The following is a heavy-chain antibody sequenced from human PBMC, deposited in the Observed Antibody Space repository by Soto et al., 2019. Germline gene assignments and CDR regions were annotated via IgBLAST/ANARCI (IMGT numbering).Heavy chain of an antibody. D-gene: IGHD5-12*01. CDR2: IYHSGRT. CDR1: GGSISSSNW. J-gene: IGHJ6*02. V-gene: IGHV4-4*02. Sequence: QVQLQESGPGLVKPSGTLSLTCAVSGGSISSSNWWSWVRQPPGKGLEWIGEIYHSGRTNSNPSLKRRVTISVDKSKNQFSLKLSSVTAADTAVYYCARCPLYGLRPLYGMDVWGQGTTGTVAS. CDR3: ARCPLYGLRPLYGMDV.